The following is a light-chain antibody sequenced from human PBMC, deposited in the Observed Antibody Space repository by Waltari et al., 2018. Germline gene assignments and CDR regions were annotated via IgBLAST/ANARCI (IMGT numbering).Light chain of an antibody. J-gene: IGLJ2*01. CDR2: DVS. Sequence: QSALTQPASVSGSPGQSITISCSGISSDVGGYNFVSWYQQHPGKAPKLLIFDVSNRPSWVSNRFPGSKSGNTASLTISGLQPEDEADYYCSSYRRSSTYVLLGGGTKLTVL. V-gene: IGLV2-14*03. CDR1: SSDVGGYNF. CDR3: SSYRRSSTYVL.